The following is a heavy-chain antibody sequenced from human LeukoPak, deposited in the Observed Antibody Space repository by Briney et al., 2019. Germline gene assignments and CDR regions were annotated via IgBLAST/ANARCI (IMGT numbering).Heavy chain of an antibody. J-gene: IGHJ4*02. V-gene: IGHV4-39*07. CDR1: GGSISSSNYY. CDR2: IYYSGST. Sequence: SETLSLTCTVSGGSISSSNYYWGWIRQPPGKGLEWIGSIYYSGSTYYNPSLKSRVTISVDTSKNQFSLKLYSVTAADTAVYYCASRGSSGWYFDYWGQGTLVTVSS. CDR3: ASRGSSGWYFDY. D-gene: IGHD6-19*01.